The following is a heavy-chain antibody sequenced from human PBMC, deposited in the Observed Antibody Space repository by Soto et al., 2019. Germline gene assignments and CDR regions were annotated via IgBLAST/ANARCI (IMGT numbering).Heavy chain of an antibody. D-gene: IGHD3-10*01. CDR1: GGSISSGGYS. J-gene: IGHJ6*02. V-gene: IGHV4-30-2*01. CDR3: ARVSFMFRGNNAYRTAV. CDR2: IYHSGST. Sequence: SETLSLTCVVSGGSISSGGYSWSWIRQPPGKGLEWIGYIYHSGSTYYNPSLKSRVTISVDRSKNQFSLKLSSVTTADTAVYYCARVSFMFRGNNAYRTAVWGQATTVPAYS.